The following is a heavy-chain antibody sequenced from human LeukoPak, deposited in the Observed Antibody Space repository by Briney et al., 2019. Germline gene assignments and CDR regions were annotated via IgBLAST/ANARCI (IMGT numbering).Heavy chain of an antibody. D-gene: IGHD3-3*01. CDR1: GGSISTYY. CDR2: VYYNGNT. Sequence: EPSETLSLTCTVSGGSISTYYWSWIRQPPGKGLEWIGSVYYNGNTYYNPSLKSRVTISPDTSKNQFSLKLSSVTAADTAVYYCARLLGGDPYYMDVWAKGTTVTVSS. J-gene: IGHJ6*03. CDR3: ARLLGGDPYYMDV. V-gene: IGHV4-59*01.